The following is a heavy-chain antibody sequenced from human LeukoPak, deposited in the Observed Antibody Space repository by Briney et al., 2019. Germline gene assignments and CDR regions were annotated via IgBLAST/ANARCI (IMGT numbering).Heavy chain of an antibody. V-gene: IGHV4-31*03. J-gene: IGHJ4*02. CDR1: GGSISSGGYY. CDR2: IYYRGST. D-gene: IGHD3-10*01. Sequence: SETLSLTCTVSGGSISSGGYYWSWIRQHPGKGLEWIGYIYYRGSTYYNPSLKSRVTISVDTSKNQFSLKLSSVTAADTAVYYCAVRYYYGSGSYPTFDYWGQGTLVTVSS. CDR3: AVRYYYGSGSYPTFDY.